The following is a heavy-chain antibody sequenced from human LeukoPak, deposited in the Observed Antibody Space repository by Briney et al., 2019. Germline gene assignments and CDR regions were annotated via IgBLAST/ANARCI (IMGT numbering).Heavy chain of an antibody. V-gene: IGHV4-34*01. Sequence: PSETLSLTCAVYGGSFSGYYWSWIRQPPGKGLEWIGEINHSGSTNYNPSLKSRVTISVDTSKNQFSLKLSSVTAAGTAVYYCAGEGVAATPTSAFDIWGQGTMVTVSS. CDR3: AGEGVAATPTSAFDI. J-gene: IGHJ3*02. CDR1: GGSFSGYY. CDR2: INHSGST. D-gene: IGHD2-15*01.